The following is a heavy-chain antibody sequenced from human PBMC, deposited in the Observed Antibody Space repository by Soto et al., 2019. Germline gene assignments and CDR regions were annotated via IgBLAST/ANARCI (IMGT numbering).Heavy chain of an antibody. V-gene: IGHV1-24*01. D-gene: IGHD3-9*01. Sequence: ASVKVSCKVSGYTLTELSMHWVRQAPGKGLEWMGGFDPEDGETIYAQKFQGRVTMTEDTSTDTAYMELSSLRSEDTAVYYCATAESPHYDILTGAGYWGQGTLVTVSS. CDR1: GYTLTELS. CDR2: FDPEDGET. CDR3: ATAESPHYDILTGAGY. J-gene: IGHJ4*02.